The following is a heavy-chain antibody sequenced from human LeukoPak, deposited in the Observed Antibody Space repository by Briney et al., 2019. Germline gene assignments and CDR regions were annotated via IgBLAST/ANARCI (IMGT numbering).Heavy chain of an antibody. V-gene: IGHV3-48*03. CDR3: AGMGYDYGDYVGSDY. CDR1: GFTFSSYE. Sequence: GGSLRLSCAASGFTFSSYEMNWVRQAPGKGLEWVSYIKGRFTISRDNSKNTLYLQMNSLRAEDTAVYYCAGMGYDYGDYVGSDYWGQGTLVTVSS. J-gene: IGHJ4*02. CDR2: I. D-gene: IGHD4-17*01.